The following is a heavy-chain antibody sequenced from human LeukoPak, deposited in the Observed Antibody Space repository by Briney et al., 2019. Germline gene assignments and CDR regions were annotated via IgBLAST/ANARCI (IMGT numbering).Heavy chain of an antibody. Sequence: GGSLRLSCAASGFTFSSYGMSWVGQAPGKGLDWVSAISGCGGSTYYADSVKGRFTISRDNAKNSLYLQMNSLRAEDTAVYYCARDGGWLLLDYWGQGTLVTVSS. V-gene: IGHV3-23*01. CDR1: GFTFSSYG. J-gene: IGHJ4*02. CDR3: ARDGGWLLLDY. D-gene: IGHD3-22*01. CDR2: ISGCGGST.